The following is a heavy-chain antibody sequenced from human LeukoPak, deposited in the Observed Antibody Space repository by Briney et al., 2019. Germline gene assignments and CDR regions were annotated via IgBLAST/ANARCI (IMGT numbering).Heavy chain of an antibody. CDR1: GYSISSGYY. J-gene: IGHJ5*02. V-gene: IGHV4-38-2*02. Sequence: PSETLSLTCTVSGYSISSGYYWGWIRQPPGKGLEWIGSIYHSGSTYYNPSLKSRVTISVDTSKNQFSLKLSSVTAADTAVYYCAVYDSSGPRGWFDPWGQGTLVTVSS. CDR2: IYHSGST. D-gene: IGHD3-22*01. CDR3: AVYDSSGPRGWFDP.